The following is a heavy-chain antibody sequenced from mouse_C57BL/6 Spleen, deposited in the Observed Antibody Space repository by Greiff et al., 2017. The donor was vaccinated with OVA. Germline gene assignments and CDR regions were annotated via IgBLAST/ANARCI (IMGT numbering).Heavy chain of an antibody. CDR3: ARSLITTVVATDSMDY. J-gene: IGHJ4*01. D-gene: IGHD1-1*01. CDR1: GYTFTSYW. CDR2: IDPSDSYT. V-gene: IGHV1-69*01. Sequence: QVQLQQPGAELVMPGASVKLSCKASGYTFTSYWMHWVKQRPGQGLEWIGEIDPSDSYTNYNHKFKGKSTLTVDKSSSTAYMQLSSLTSEDSAVYYCARSLITTVVATDSMDYWGQGTSVTVSS.